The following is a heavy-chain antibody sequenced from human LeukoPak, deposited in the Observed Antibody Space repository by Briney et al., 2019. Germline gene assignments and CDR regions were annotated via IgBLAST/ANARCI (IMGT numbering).Heavy chain of an antibody. V-gene: IGHV3-7*04. CDR1: GFTFSSYA. Sequence: GGSLRLSCAASGFTFSSYAMSWVRQAPGKGLEWVANIKQDGSEKYYVDSVKGRFTISRDNAKNSLYLQMNSLRAEDTAVYYCARVWSGYAIDYWGQGTLVTVSS. D-gene: IGHD6-25*01. J-gene: IGHJ4*02. CDR3: ARVWSGYAIDY. CDR2: IKQDGSEK.